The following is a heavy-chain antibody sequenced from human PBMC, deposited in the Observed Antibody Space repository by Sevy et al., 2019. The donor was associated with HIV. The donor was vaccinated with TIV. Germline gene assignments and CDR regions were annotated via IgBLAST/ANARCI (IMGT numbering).Heavy chain of an antibody. D-gene: IGHD6-19*01. CDR1: GYNFY. Sequence: ASVKVSCKASGYNFYIHWVRQAPGQGLEWIGRVTPNSGATSYAQKLQDRVAMTMDTSINTAYMELSGLKSDDTAIYYCAGQSLGWYNWFDPWGQGTLVTVSS. CDR2: VTPNSGAT. V-gene: IGHV1-2*06. J-gene: IGHJ5*02. CDR3: AGQSLGWYNWFDP.